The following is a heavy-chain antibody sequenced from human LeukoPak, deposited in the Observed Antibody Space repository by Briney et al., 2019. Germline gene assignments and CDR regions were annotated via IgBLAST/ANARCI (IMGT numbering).Heavy chain of an antibody. CDR1: GYTFTGYY. Sequence: ASVKVSCKASGYTFTGYYMHWVRQAPGQGLEWMGWINPNSGGTNYAQKFQGRVTMTRDTSISTAYMELSRLRSDDTAVYYCAIADMSGYEPFDYWGQGTLVTVSS. CDR2: INPNSGGT. CDR3: AIADMSGYEPFDY. J-gene: IGHJ4*02. D-gene: IGHD5-12*01. V-gene: IGHV1-2*02.